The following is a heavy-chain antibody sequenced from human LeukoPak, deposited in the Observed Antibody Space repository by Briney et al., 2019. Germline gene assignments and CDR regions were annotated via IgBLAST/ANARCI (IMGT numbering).Heavy chain of an antibody. CDR3: ARDYDILTGLDYYYYYGMDV. CDR2: ISSSSSYI. D-gene: IGHD3-9*01. V-gene: IGHV3-21*01. Sequence: PGGSLRLSCAASGFTFSSYSMNWVRQAPGKGLEWVSSISSSSSYIYYADSVKGRFTISRDNAKNSLYLQMNSLRAEDTAVYYCARDYDILTGLDYYYYYGMDVWGQGTTVTVSS. J-gene: IGHJ6*02. CDR1: GFTFSSYS.